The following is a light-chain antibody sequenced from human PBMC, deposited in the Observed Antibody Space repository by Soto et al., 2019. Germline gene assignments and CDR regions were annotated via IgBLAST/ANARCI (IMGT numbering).Light chain of an antibody. Sequence: DIVMTQSPDSLAVSLGERATINCKSSRSVLYSSNNKNYLAWYQQKPGQPPKLLIYWASTRESGVPDRFSGSGSRTDFTLTISSLQAEDVAVYYCQQYYGTPFTFGPGTKVDIK. CDR3: QQYYGTPFT. V-gene: IGKV4-1*01. CDR2: WAS. CDR1: RSVLYSSNNKNY. J-gene: IGKJ3*01.